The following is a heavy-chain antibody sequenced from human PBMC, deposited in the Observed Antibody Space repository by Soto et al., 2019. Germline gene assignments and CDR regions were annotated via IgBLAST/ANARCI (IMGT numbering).Heavy chain of an antibody. CDR3: AKGQSYYYYYAMDV. CDR1: GFTFDDYA. CDR2: ISWNSGSI. J-gene: IGHJ6*02. V-gene: IGHV3-9*01. Sequence: QPGGSLRLSCAASGFTFDDYAMHWVRQGPGKGLEWVSSISWNSGSIAYADSVKGRFTISRDNAKNSLYLQMNSLRPDDTAFYYCAKGQSYYYYYAMDVWGQGTTVTVSS.